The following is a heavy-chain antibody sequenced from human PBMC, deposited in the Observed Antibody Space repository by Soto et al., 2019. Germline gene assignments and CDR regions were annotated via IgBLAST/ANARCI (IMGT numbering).Heavy chain of an antibody. CDR3: ASSYYDSSSHAFDI. V-gene: IGHV3-11*06. CDR2: ISSSSSYT. D-gene: IGHD3-22*01. Sequence: GGSLRLSCAASGFTFSDYYMSWIRQAPGKGLEWVSYISSSSSYTNYADSVKGRFTISRDNAKNSLYLQMNSLRAEDTAVYYCASSYYDSSSHAFDIWGQGTMVTVSS. CDR1: GFTFSDYY. J-gene: IGHJ3*02.